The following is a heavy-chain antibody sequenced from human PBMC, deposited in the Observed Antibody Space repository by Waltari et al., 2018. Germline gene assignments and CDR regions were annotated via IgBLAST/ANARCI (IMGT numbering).Heavy chain of an antibody. CDR1: GYTFTSYD. D-gene: IGHD7-27*01. CDR3: MRNVALTGDFDY. V-gene: IGHV1-8*01. J-gene: IGHJ4*02. CDR2: MNPNNGQT. Sequence: QVQLVQSGAEVKKPGASVKVSCQASGYTFTSYDINLVRKATGQGLEWLGWMNPNNGQTGYAQKFQGRVSLTRSTSISTAYMELSSLTSDDTAVYYCMRNVALTGDFDYWGQGTLVTVSS.